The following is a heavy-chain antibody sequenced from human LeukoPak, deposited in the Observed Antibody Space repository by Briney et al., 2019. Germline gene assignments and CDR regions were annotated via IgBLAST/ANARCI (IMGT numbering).Heavy chain of an antibody. D-gene: IGHD3-22*01. J-gene: IGHJ4*02. CDR1: GYTLTDLS. CDR2: FDPKDGET. Sequence: GASVKVSCKASGYTLTDLSMHWVRQAPGQGLEWMGGFDPKDGETIYTQKFQGRVTMTEDTSTDTAYMELSSLRSEDTAVYYCARSITYDSSGYYYRGYWGQGTLVTVSS. CDR3: ARSITYDSSGYYYRGY. V-gene: IGHV1-24*01.